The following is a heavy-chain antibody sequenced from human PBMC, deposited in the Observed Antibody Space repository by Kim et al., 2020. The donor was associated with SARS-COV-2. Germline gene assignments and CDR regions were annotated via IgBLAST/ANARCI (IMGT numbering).Heavy chain of an antibody. V-gene: IGHV3-21*01. CDR3: ARDYDSSGYYLPYFDY. D-gene: IGHD3-22*01. J-gene: IGHJ4*02. Sequence: SVKGRFTISRDNAKNSLYLQMNSLRAEDTAVYYCARDYDSSGYYLPYFDYWGQGTLVTVSS.